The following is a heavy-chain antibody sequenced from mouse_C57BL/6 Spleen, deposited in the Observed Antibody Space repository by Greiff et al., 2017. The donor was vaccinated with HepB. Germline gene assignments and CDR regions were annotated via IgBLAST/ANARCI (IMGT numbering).Heavy chain of an antibody. CDR1: GFNIKNTY. CDR2: IDPANGNT. V-gene: IGHV14-3*01. CDR3: ARGEAGYAPYYYAMDY. J-gene: IGHJ4*01. D-gene: IGHD3-2*02. Sequence: EVQLVESVAELVRPGASVKLSCTASGFNIKNTYMHWVKQRPEQGLEWIGRIDPANGNTKYAPKFQGKATITADTSSNTAYLQLSSLTSEDTAIYYCARGEAGYAPYYYAMDYWGQGTSVTVSS.